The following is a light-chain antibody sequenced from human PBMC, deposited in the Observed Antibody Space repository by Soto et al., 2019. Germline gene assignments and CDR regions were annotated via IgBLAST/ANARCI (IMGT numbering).Light chain of an antibody. V-gene: IGLV2-23*01. Sequence: VLTQPASVSGSPGQSITISCTGTSSDVGTYNLVSWHQQYPGKAPKVIIYEGTKRPSGVSTRFSGSKSGNTASLTISGLQADDEADYYCCSYAGSHSWVFGGGTKLTVL. CDR2: EGT. CDR3: CSYAGSHSWV. J-gene: IGLJ3*02. CDR1: SSDVGTYNL.